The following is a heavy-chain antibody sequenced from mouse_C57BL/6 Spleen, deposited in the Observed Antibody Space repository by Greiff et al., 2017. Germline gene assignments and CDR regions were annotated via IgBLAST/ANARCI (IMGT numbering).Heavy chain of an antibody. J-gene: IGHJ3*01. V-gene: IGHV1-66*01. CDR2: IYPGSGNT. CDR3: ARDYYGSSPAWFAY. CDR1: GYSFTSYY. Sequence: QVQLQQSGPELVKPGASVKISCKASGYSFTSYYIHWVKQRPGQGLEWIGWIYPGSGNTKYNEKFKGKATLTADTSSRTAYMQLSSLTSEDSAVYYCARDYYGSSPAWFAYWGQGTLVTVSA. D-gene: IGHD1-1*01.